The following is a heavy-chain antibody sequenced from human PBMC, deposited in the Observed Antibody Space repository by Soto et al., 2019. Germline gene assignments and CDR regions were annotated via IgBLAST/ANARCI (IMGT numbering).Heavy chain of an antibody. Sequence: GGSLRLSCAASGLSFSNAWMNWVRQAPGKGLERVGRVKSKRDGGGTTDLAAPVKGRFTISRDDSQNTLYLQMNSLRAEDTAVYYCAKVGGGILYSGGMDVWGQGTMVTVSS. V-gene: IGHV3-15*07. CDR3: AKVGGGILYSGGMDV. D-gene: IGHD3-10*01. J-gene: IGHJ6*02. CDR1: GLSFSNAW. CDR2: VKSKRDGGGTT.